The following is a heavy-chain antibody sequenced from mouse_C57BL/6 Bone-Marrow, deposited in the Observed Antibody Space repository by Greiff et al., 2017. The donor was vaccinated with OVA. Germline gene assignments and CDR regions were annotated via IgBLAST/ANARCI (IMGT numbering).Heavy chain of an antibody. CDR3: TSYYDYENY. CDR2: IDPENGDT. Sequence: VQLQQSGAELVRPGASVKLSCTAPGFNIKDDYMHWVKQRPEQGLEWIGWIDPENGDTEYASKFQGKATITADTSSNTAYLQLSSLTSEDTAVYYCTSYYDYENYWGQGTTLTVSS. D-gene: IGHD2-4*01. CDR1: GFNIKDDY. V-gene: IGHV14-4*01. J-gene: IGHJ2*01.